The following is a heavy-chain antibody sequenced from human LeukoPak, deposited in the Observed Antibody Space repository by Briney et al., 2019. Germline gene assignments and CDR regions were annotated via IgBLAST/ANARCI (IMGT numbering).Heavy chain of an antibody. CDR2: IDYSGSL. V-gene: IGHV4-28*05. Sequence: PSDTLSLTLAVSGYSISSSNWWGWIRQPPGKGLDWIGYIDYSGSLYYNPSLKIGVSMSLEPFNNQLSLNLSSVTAVDTAVCNCARVDTAWLFDPWGQGTLVTVSS. CDR3: ARVDTAWLFDP. CDR1: GYSISSSNW. J-gene: IGHJ5*02. D-gene: IGHD5-18*01.